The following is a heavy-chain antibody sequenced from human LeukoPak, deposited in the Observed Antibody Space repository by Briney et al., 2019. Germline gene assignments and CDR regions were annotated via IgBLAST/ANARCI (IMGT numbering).Heavy chain of an antibody. CDR1: GGSISSGGYY. Sequence: SETLSLTCTVSGGSISSGGYYWSWFRQHPGKGLEWIGYIYYSGSTYYNPSLKSRVTISVDTSKNQFSLKLSSVTAADTAVYYCARVPHDYVWGSYRHAFDIWGQGTMVTVSS. J-gene: IGHJ3*02. CDR3: ARVPHDYVWGSYRHAFDI. V-gene: IGHV4-31*03. CDR2: IYYSGST. D-gene: IGHD3-16*02.